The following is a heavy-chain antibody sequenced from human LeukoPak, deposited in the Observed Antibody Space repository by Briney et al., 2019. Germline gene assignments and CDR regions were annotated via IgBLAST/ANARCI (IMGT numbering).Heavy chain of an antibody. D-gene: IGHD5-24*01. CDR1: GFSFNSYA. V-gene: IGHV3-23*01. CDR3: AKDRVSGDGYNSLDY. J-gene: IGHJ4*02. Sequence: GGSLRLSCAASGFSFNSYAMNWVHQVPGKGLEWVSDITGPADVTTYADSVKGRFTISRDNSKNTVFLQMDSLRAEDTAVYYCAKDRVSGDGYNSLDYWGQGTLVTVSS. CDR2: ITGPADVT.